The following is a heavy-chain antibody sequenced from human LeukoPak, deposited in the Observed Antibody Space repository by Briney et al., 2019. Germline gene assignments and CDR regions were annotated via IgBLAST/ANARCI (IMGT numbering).Heavy chain of an antibody. V-gene: IGHV3-73*01. D-gene: IGHD1-26*01. CDR1: GFTFSGSP. Sequence: GGSLRLSCAASGFTFSGSPMHWVRQASGKGLEWVGRIRSKANSYATAYAASVKGRFTVSRDDSKKTAYLQMNSLKTEDTAVYYCIRPREVGAPFDYSGQGILVIVSS. CDR3: IRPREVGAPFDY. CDR2: IRSKANSYAT. J-gene: IGHJ4*02.